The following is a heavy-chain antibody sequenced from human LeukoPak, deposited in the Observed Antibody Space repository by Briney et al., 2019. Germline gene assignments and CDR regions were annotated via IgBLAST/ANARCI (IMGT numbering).Heavy chain of an antibody. CDR3: ARDGGGKDAFDI. V-gene: IGHV4-31*03. CDR1: GGSISSGDYF. D-gene: IGHD3-16*01. J-gene: IGHJ3*02. CDR2: IYYSGST. Sequence: RLPETLSLTCTVSGGSISSGDYFWSWIRQHPGKGLEWIGYIYYSGSTYYNPSLKSRLTISVDTSKNQFSLRLSSVTAADTAVYYCARDGGGKDAFDIWGQGTMVTVSS.